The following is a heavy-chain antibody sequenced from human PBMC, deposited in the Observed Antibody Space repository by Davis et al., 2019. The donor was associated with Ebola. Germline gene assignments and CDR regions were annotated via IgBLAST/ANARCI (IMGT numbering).Heavy chain of an antibody. Sequence: SETLSLTCAVYGGSFSGYYWSWIRQPSGKGLEWIGEINHSGSTNYNPSLKSRVTISVDTSKNQFSLKLSSVTAADTAVYYCARGDFWSGYGRWGQGTLVTVSS. J-gene: IGHJ4*02. CDR2: INHSGST. D-gene: IGHD3-3*01. CDR3: ARGDFWSGYGR. V-gene: IGHV4-34*01. CDR1: GGSFSGYY.